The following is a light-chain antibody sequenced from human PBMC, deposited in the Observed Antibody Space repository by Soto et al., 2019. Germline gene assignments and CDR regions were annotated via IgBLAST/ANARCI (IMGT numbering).Light chain of an antibody. V-gene: IGKV3-20*01. CDR3: QQHSNTPRYS. Sequence: EGVLTQSPGTLSLSPGERATLLCRASQSVTSNYLAWYQQKPGQAPRLVIYNASRRAAGIPDRFSGSGSGTDFTLTISRLEPEDFAVYYCQQHSNTPRYSFGQGTKLEIK. J-gene: IGKJ2*03. CDR2: NAS. CDR1: QSVTSNY.